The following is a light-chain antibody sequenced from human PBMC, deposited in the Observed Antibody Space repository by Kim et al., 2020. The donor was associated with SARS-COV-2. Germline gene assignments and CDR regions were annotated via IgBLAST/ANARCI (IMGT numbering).Light chain of an antibody. Sequence: DIQMTQSPSSLSASVGDIVTITCRASQDIRNDLGWYQQNPGRAPKRLIYGASSLQSGVPSRFSGSGSGKEFTLTISSLQPEDFATYFYIRHNTYPNAFSQGTRREIK. V-gene: IGKV1-17*01. CDR2: GAS. CDR3: IRHNTYPNA. J-gene: IGKJ5*01. CDR1: QDIRND.